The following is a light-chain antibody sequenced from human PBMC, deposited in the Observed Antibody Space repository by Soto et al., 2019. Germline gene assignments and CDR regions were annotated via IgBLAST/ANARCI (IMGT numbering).Light chain of an antibody. Sequence: EILFTQSPGTLSLSPGERATLSCRASQSVSSNYLAWYQQKTGQAPKVLIYSASTRDTGVPDRFSGSGSGTHFTLTITSLEPEDFELYYCQQYNDWPLTFGQGTKVDIK. CDR1: QSVSSNY. CDR3: QQYNDWPLT. J-gene: IGKJ1*01. V-gene: IGKV3-20*01. CDR2: SAS.